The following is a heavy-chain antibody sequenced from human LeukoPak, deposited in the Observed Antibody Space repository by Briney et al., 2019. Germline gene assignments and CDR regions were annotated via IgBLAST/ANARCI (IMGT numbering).Heavy chain of an antibody. CDR1: RFTFNTYW. D-gene: IGHD3-9*01. CDR2: IDSDGYST. V-gene: IGHV3-74*01. Sequence: GGSLRLSCAASRFTFNTYWMHWVRHAPGKGLVWVSRIDSDGYSTAYADSVKGRFTISRDNAKNSLYLQMNSLRAEDTAVYYCARNFGVLRYFDWSPRGGGDAFDIWGQGTMVTVSS. CDR3: ARNFGVLRYFDWSPRGGGDAFDI. J-gene: IGHJ3*02.